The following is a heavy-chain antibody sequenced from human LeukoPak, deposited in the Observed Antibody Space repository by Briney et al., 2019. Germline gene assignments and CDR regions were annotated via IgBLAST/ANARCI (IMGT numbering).Heavy chain of an antibody. CDR2: IIPILGIA. J-gene: IGHJ6*03. D-gene: IGHD3-22*01. V-gene: IGHV1-69*02. CDR3: ATGSSGYYYYYYMDV. CDR1: GGTFSSYT. Sequence: TVNLSCKASGGTFSSYTISWVRQAPGQGLEWMGRIIPILGIANYAQKFQGRVTITADKSTSTAYMELSRLRSEDTAVYYCATGSSGYYYYYYMDVWGKGTTVTVSS.